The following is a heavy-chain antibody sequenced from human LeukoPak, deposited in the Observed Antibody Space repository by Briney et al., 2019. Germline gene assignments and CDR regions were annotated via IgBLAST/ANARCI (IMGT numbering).Heavy chain of an antibody. D-gene: IGHD5-12*01. CDR3: AKMASFVVATPGDDY. J-gene: IGHJ4*02. Sequence: PGGSLRLSCAASGFTFSSYEMNWVRQPPGKGLEWVSYISSSGSTIYYADSVKGRFTISRDNAKNSLYLQMNSLRAEDTAVYYCAKMASFVVATPGDDYWGQGTLVAVSS. CDR2: ISSSGSTI. V-gene: IGHV3-48*03. CDR1: GFTFSSYE.